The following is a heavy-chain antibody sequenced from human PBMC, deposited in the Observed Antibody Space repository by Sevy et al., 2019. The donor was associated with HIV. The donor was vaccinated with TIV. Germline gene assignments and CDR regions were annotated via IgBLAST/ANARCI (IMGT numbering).Heavy chain of an antibody. CDR3: ARDLQYCSSTSCYPRGYGMDV. J-gene: IGHJ6*02. CDR2: ISYDGSNK. CDR1: EFTFSSYG. V-gene: IGHV3-30*03. Sequence: GGSLRLSCAASEFTFSSYGMHWVRQAPGKGLEWVAVISYDGSNKDYADSVKGRFTISRDNAKNSLYLQMNSLRAEDTAVYYCARDLQYCSSTSCYPRGYGMDVWGQGTTVTVSS. D-gene: IGHD2-2*01.